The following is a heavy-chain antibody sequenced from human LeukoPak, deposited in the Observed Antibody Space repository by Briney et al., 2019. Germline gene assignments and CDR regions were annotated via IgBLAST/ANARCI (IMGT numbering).Heavy chain of an antibody. CDR3: ARAVVGAHFDY. CDR1: GGTMSNYY. D-gene: IGHD1-26*01. CDR2: IYYSGST. Sequence: PSETLSLTCTVSGGTMSNYYWSWIRQPPGKGLEWIGYIYYSGSTNYNPSLKSRVTISVDTSKNQFSLKLTSVTAADTAVYYCARAVVGAHFDYWGQGTLVTVSS. V-gene: IGHV4-59*01. J-gene: IGHJ4*02.